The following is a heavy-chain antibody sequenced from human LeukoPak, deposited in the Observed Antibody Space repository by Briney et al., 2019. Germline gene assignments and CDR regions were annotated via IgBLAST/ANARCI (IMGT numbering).Heavy chain of an antibody. CDR3: ARKTGSGGQGDY. CDR1: GFSFSRYW. V-gene: IGHV3-7*01. CDR2: IKPDGSEI. J-gene: IGHJ4*02. D-gene: IGHD2-15*01. Sequence: GGSLRLSCEASGFSFSRYWMSWVRQAPVRGLEWVANIKPDGSEIYYVDSVKGRFTISRDNSKNTLYLQMNSLRAEDTAVYYCARKTGSGGQGDYWGPGTLVTVSS.